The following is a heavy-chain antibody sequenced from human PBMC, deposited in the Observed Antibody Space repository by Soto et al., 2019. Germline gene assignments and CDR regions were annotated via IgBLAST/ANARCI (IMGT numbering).Heavy chain of an antibody. D-gene: IGHD3-10*01. CDR1: GFTFSSYA. CDR2: ISGSGGST. CDR3: AKLHYYGSGSTPY. J-gene: IGHJ4*02. V-gene: IGHV3-23*01. Sequence: EVQLLESGGGLVQPGGSLRLSCVASGFTFSSYAMSWVRQAPGKGLEWVSAISGSGGSTYYADSVKGRFTISRDNSKNTLYLQMNSLRAEDTAVYYCAKLHYYGSGSTPYWGQGTLVTVSS.